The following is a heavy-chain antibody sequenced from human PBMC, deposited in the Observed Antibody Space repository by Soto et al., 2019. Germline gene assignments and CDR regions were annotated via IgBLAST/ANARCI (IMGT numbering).Heavy chain of an antibody. CDR3: AHRVLRAVFGLVTTTSIYFDF. Sequence: QITLNESGPTVVNPTETLTLTCTFSGFSLTTSGVGVGWVRQSPGKAPEWLAFIYWDDDKRYSTSLNSRLTINKDTSKNDVVMTMANVDTADTATYFCAHRVLRAVFGLVTTTSIYFDFWGQGTPVVVSS. J-gene: IGHJ4*02. CDR2: IYWDDDK. V-gene: IGHV2-5*02. CDR1: GFSLTTSGVG. D-gene: IGHD3-3*01.